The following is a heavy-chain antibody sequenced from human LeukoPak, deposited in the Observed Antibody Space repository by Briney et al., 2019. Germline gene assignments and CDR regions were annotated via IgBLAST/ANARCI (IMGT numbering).Heavy chain of an antibody. J-gene: IGHJ5*02. CDR2: IYSGGST. CDR1: GFTVSSNY. V-gene: IGHV3-66*02. Sequence: PGGSLRLSCAASGFTVSSNYMSWVRQAPGKGLEWVSVIYSGGSTYYADSVKGRFTISRDNSKNTLYLQMNSLRAEDTAVYYCARVRYQSSGWYLGWFDPWGQGTLVTVSS. CDR3: ARVRYQSSGWYLGWFDP. D-gene: IGHD6-19*01.